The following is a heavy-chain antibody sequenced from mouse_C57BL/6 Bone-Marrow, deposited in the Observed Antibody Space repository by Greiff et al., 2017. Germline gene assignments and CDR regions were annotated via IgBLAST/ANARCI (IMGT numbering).Heavy chain of an antibody. Sequence: EVKVVESGGGLVKPGGSLKLSCAASGFTFSSYAMSWVRQTPEKRLEWVATISDGGSYTYYPDNVKGRFTISRDNAKNNLYLQMSHLKSEDTAMYYCARKQVYYAMDYWGQGTSGTVSS. CDR3: ARKQVYYAMDY. J-gene: IGHJ4*01. V-gene: IGHV5-4*03. CDR2: ISDGGSYT. CDR1: GFTFSSYA.